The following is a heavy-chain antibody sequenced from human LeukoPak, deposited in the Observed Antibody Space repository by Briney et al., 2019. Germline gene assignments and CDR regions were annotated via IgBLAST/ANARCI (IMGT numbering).Heavy chain of an antibody. Sequence: ASVKVSCKASGYTFTGYYMHWARQAPGQGLEWMGWINPNSGGTNYAQKFQGRVTMTRDTSISTAYMELSRLRSDDTAVYYCANFVVIPAAMYRVAYWGQGTLVTVSS. V-gene: IGHV1-2*02. D-gene: IGHD2-2*01. J-gene: IGHJ4*02. CDR1: GYTFTGYY. CDR2: INPNSGGT. CDR3: ANFVVIPAAMYRVAY.